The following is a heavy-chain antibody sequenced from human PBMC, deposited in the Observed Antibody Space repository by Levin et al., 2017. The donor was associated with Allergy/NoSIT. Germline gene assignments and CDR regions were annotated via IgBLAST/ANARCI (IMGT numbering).Heavy chain of an antibody. D-gene: IGHD6-19*01. CDR2: LSSSCRPP. J-gene: IGHJ3*02. CDR3: AKDVYGSGWYPLGNDAFEM. Sequence: LSCASSGFTFSSYGMHWVRQAPGPFLSFFSFLSSSCRPPFSAASVKGRFTISRDNSKNTLDLQMNSLRAEDTAVYYCAKDVYGSGWYPLGNDAFEMWGQGTKVSVSS. V-gene: IGHV3-30*18. CDR1: GFTFSSYG.